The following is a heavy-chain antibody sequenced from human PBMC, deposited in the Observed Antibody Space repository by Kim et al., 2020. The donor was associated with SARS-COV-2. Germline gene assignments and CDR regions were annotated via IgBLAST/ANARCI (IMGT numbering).Heavy chain of an antibody. CDR3: AKDRSAAEGPYGMDV. V-gene: IGHV3-23*01. Sequence: DSVKGRFTISRDNSKNTLSLQLNSLRAEDTAVYYCAKDRSAAEGPYGMDVWGQGTTVTVSS. D-gene: IGHD6-13*01. J-gene: IGHJ6*02.